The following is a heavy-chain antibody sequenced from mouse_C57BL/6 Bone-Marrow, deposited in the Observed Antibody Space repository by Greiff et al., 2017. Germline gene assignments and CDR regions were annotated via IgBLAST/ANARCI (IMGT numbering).Heavy chain of an antibody. Sequence: QVQLQQSGAELVRPGSSVKLSCKASGYTFTSYWMDWVKQRPGQGLEWIGNIYPSDSETHYNQKFKDKATLTVDKSSSTAYMQLSSLTSEDSAVYYCARPYDYNAMDYWGQGTSVTVSS. CDR1: GYTFTSYW. CDR2: IYPSDSET. CDR3: ARPYDYNAMDY. V-gene: IGHV1-61*01. J-gene: IGHJ4*01.